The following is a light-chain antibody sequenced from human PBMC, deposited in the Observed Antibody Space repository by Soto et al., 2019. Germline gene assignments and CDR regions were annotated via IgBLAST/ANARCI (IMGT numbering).Light chain of an antibody. V-gene: IGKV1-33*01. CDR3: HRYDTLPSFP. Sequence: DIQMTQSPSSLSASVGDRVTITCQASQDISNYLNWYQQKPGKAPKLLIYEASNLKTGVPSRFSGSGPGTDFTFTICSLQPEDIASYYCHRYDTLPSFPFGQGTKLESK. CDR2: EAS. CDR1: QDISNY. J-gene: IGKJ2*01.